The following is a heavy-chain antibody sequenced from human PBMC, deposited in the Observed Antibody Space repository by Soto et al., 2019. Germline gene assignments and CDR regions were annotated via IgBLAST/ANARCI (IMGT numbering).Heavy chain of an antibody. J-gene: IGHJ3*01. CDR3: AKDLFSGRYYDSNGYYDAFDV. CDR2: ISYGGGNI. D-gene: IGHD3-22*01. V-gene: IGHV3-30*18. CDR1: GFNFSSYG. Sequence: QMQLVESGGGVVQPGRSLRLSCTISGFNFSSYGMHWVRQAPGKGLEWLAVISYGGGNIHYVDSVKGRFTISRDNSKNTLYLQMNNLRPEDTAVYYCAKDLFSGRYYDSNGYYDAFDVWGQGTMVTVSS.